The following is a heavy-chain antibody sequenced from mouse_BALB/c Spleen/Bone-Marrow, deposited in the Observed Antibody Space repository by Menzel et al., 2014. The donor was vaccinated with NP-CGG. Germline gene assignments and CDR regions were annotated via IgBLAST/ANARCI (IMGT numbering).Heavy chain of an antibody. D-gene: IGHD2-2*01. V-gene: IGHV5-17*02. CDR2: ISSGSSNI. CDR1: GFTFSSFG. CDR3: ARWGYYYAMDY. Sequence: EVQVVESGGGLVQPGGSRKLSCAASGFTFSSFGVHWVRRAPEKGLEWVAYISSGSSNINYADTVKGRFTISRDNPKNTLFLQMTSLRSEDTAMYYCARWGYYYAMDYWGQGTSVTVSS. J-gene: IGHJ4*01.